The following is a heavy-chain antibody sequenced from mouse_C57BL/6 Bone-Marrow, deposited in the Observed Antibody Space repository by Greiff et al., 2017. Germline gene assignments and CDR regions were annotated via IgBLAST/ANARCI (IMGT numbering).Heavy chain of an antibody. CDR1: GYTFTDYN. CDR2: INPNNGGT. J-gene: IGHJ2*01. V-gene: IGHV1-22*01. D-gene: IGHD2-3*01. Sequence: VQLQQSGPELVKPGASVKMSCKASGYTFTDYNMHWVKQSHGKSLEWIGYINPNNGGTSYNQKFKGKATLTVNKSSSAAYMELRSLTSEDSAVYYCADGGYDGYYYFDYWGQGTTLTVSS. CDR3: ADGGYDGYYYFDY.